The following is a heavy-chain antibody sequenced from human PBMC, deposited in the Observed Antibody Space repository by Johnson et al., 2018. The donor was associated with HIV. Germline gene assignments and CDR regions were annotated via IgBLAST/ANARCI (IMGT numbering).Heavy chain of an antibody. Sequence: QVQLVESGGGVVQPGGSLRLSCAASGLTFSTYAMDWVRQAPGKGLEWVAVISHDGSNKYYTESVKGRFTISRDNSKNTLYLQMNSLRAEDTAVYYCAKSRLAAQEGDGAFDIWGQGTMVTVSS. D-gene: IGHD3-3*02. J-gene: IGHJ3*02. V-gene: IGHV3-30*18. CDR3: AKSRLAAQEGDGAFDI. CDR2: ISHDGSNK. CDR1: GLTFSTYA.